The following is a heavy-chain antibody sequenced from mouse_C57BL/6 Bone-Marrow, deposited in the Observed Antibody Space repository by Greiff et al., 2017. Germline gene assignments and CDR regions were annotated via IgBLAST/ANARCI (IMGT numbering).Heavy chain of an antibody. CDR2: IDPSDSYT. J-gene: IGHJ2*01. CDR3: ARDAYYYGSSSSYYFDY. D-gene: IGHD1-1*01. Sequence: QVQLQQSGAELVRPGTSVKLSCKASGYTFTSYWMHWVKQRPGQGLEWIGVIDPSDSYTNYNQKFKGKATLTVDTSSSTAYMQLSSLTSEDSAVYYCARDAYYYGSSSSYYFDYWGQGTTLTVSS. CDR1: GYTFTSYW. V-gene: IGHV1-59*01.